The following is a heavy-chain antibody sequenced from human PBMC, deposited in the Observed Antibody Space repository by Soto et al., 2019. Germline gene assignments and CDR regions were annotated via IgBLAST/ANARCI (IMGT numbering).Heavy chain of an antibody. D-gene: IGHD3-22*01. Sequence: QLQLQESGSGLVKPSQTLSLTCAVSGGSISSGGYSWSWIRQPPGKGLEWIGYIYHSGSTYYNPSLKSRVTISVDTSKNQFSLKLSSVTAADTAVYYCARARVYDSSGYPFDYWGQGTLVTVSS. CDR1: GGSISSGGYS. CDR3: ARARVYDSSGYPFDY. CDR2: IYHSGST. V-gene: IGHV4-30-2*01. J-gene: IGHJ4*02.